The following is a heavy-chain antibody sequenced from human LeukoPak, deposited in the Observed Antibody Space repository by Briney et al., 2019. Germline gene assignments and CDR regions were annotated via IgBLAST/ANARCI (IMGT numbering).Heavy chain of an antibody. V-gene: IGHV3-7*01. CDR1: GSTFSSYW. CDR3: ARASSSYQGDC. CDR2: IKQDGSEK. D-gene: IGHD3-22*01. J-gene: IGHJ4*02. Sequence: GGSLRLSCAASGSTFSSYWMSWVRQAPGKGLEWVANIKQDGSEKYYVDSVKGRFTISRDNAKNSPYLQMNSLRAEDTAVYYCARASSSYQGDCWGQGTLVTVSS.